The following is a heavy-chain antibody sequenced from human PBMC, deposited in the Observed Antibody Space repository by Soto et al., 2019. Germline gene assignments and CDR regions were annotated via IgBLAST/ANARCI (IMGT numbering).Heavy chain of an antibody. J-gene: IGHJ4*02. D-gene: IGHD3-3*01. CDR1: GYTFTSYD. CDR3: ARGLGTLILEWSFDY. V-gene: IGHV1-8*01. Sequence: ASVKVSCKASGYTFTSYDINWVRQATGQGLEWMGWMNPNSGNTGYAQKFQGRVTMTRNTSISTAYMELSSLRSEDTAVYYCARGLGTLILEWSFDYSGQGTLVTVSS. CDR2: MNPNSGNT.